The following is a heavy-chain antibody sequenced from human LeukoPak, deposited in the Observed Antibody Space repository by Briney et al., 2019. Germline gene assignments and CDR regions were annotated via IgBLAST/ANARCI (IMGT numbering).Heavy chain of an antibody. D-gene: IGHD1-1*01. CDR1: GYSIRSNYY. J-gene: IGHJ4*02. Sequence: PSETLPLTCDVSGYSIRSNYYWGWIRQPPGKGLEWIGSIYHSGSTYYNPSLKSRVTISVDTSKNQFSLKLSSVTAADTAVYYCARNVSYSFDYWGQGTLVTVPS. V-gene: IGHV4-38-2*01. CDR3: ARNVSYSFDY. CDR2: IYHSGST.